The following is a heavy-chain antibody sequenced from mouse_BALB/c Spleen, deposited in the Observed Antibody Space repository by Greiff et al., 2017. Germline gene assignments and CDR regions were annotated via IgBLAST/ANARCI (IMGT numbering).Heavy chain of an antibody. CDR3: ARDEGYFFDD. J-gene: IGHJ2*01. CDR2: ISSGGST. D-gene: IGHD2-3*01. Sequence: EVQGVESGGGLVTPGGSLKLSCAASGFTFSSYAMSWVRQTPEKRLEWVASISSGGSTYYPDSVKGRFTISRDNARNILYLQMSSLRSEDTAMYYCARDEGYFFDDWGQGTTLTVSS. V-gene: IGHV5-6-5*01. CDR1: GFTFSSYA.